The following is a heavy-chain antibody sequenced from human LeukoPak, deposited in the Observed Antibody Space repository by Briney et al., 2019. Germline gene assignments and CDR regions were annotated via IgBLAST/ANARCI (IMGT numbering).Heavy chain of an antibody. V-gene: IGHV3-7*01. D-gene: IGHD3-3*01. J-gene: IGHJ4*02. CDR2: IKRDGSEE. CDR1: GFILSGYF. Sequence: AGGSLRLSCAASGFILSGYFMSWVRQAPGKGLEWVASIKRDGSEEYYVDSVRGRFTISRDNTKSSLYLQMSSLRAEDTAVYYCATDRGWRTSGYYLYYFESWGQGTLVTVSS. CDR3: ATDRGWRTSGYYLYYFES.